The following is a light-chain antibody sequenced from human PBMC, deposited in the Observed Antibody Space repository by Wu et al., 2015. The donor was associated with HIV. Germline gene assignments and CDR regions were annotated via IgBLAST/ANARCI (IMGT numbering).Light chain of an antibody. CDR3: QQRRNWPLVT. CDR2: DAS. Sequence: EINLTQSPATLSLSPGEVATLSCRASHPIEKSLAWYQQKIGQAPRLLIYDASNRASGVPARFRAIGSGTDFTLIIDKVEREDFAIYYCQQRRNWPLVTFGGGTEDRDQT. V-gene: IGKV3-11*01. CDR1: HPIEKS. J-gene: IGKJ4*01.